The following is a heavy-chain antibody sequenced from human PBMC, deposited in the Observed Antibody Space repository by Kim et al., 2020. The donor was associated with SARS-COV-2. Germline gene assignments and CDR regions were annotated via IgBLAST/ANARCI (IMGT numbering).Heavy chain of an antibody. D-gene: IGHD3-3*01. J-gene: IGHJ6*03. Sequence: NPALKSRVTISVDTSKIQFSLKLSSVTAGDTAVYYCARDNVFGVVNYMDVWGKGTTVTVSS. CDR3: ARDNVFGVVNYMDV. V-gene: IGHV4-59*01.